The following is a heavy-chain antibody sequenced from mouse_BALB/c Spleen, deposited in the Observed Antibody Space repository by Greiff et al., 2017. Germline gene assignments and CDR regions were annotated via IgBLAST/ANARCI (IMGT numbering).Heavy chain of an antibody. J-gene: IGHJ2*01. D-gene: IGHD1-2*01. CDR1: GYAFSSYW. V-gene: IGHV1-80*01. CDR3: ARGEITTATDYFDY. Sequence: QVHVKQSGAELVRPGSSVKISCKASGYAFSSYWMNWVKQRPGQGLEWIGQIYPGDGDTNYNGKFKGKATLTADKSSSTAYMQLSSLTSEDSAVYFCARGEITTATDYFDYWGQGTTLTVSS. CDR2: IYPGDGDT.